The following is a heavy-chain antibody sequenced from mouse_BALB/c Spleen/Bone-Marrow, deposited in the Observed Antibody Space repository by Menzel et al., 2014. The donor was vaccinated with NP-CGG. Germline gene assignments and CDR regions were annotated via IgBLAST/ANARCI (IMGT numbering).Heavy chain of an antibody. CDR1: GYTFTSYW. Sequence: VQLQQSGAELAKPGASVKMSCKASGYTFTSYWMHWVKQRPGQGLEWIGYINPSTGYTEYNQKFKDKATLTADKSSSTAYMQLSSLTSEDSAVYCCARSGDYGGFDYWGQGTTLTVSS. D-gene: IGHD2-4*01. V-gene: IGHV1-7*01. CDR3: ARSGDYGGFDY. CDR2: INPSTGYT. J-gene: IGHJ2*01.